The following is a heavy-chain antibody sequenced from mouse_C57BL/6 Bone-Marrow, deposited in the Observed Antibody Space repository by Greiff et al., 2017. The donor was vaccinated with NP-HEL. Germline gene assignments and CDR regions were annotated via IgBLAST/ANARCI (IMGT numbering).Heavy chain of an antibody. CDR1: GYTFTSYW. CDR2: IDPSDSYT. Sequence: QVQLQQPGAELVKPGASVKLSCKASGYTFTSYWMQWVKQRPGQGLEWIGEIDPSDSYTNYNQKLYGQATLTVDTSSGTAYMQLSSLTSEDTAVYYCARGNWDEAMDYWGQGTSVTVSS. V-gene: IGHV1-50*01. J-gene: IGHJ4*01. CDR3: ARGNWDEAMDY. D-gene: IGHD4-1*01.